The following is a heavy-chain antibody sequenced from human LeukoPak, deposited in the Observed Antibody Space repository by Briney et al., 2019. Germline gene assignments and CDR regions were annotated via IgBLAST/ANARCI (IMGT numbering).Heavy chain of an antibody. CDR3: ARDYYDSSGYSLNY. J-gene: IGHJ4*02. V-gene: IGHV4-34*01. CDR2: INHSGST. CDR1: GGSISSYY. Sequence: PSETLSLTCTVSGGSISSYYWSWIRHPLGKGLEWIGEINHSGSTNYNPSLKSRVTISVDTSKNQFSLKLSSVTAADTAVYYCARDYYDSSGYSLNYWGQGTLVTVSS. D-gene: IGHD3-22*01.